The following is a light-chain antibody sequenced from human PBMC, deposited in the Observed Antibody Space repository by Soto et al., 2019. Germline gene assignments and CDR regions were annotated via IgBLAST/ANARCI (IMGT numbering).Light chain of an antibody. Sequence: EIVLTQSPATLSLSPGERATLSCRSSQSVSSYLGWYQQKPGQAPRLLIYDASSSATGIPARFSGSGSGTDLTLTIGSIEHEDFAVYYCQHSSNLTYSFVQGTKLEIK. CDR2: DAS. CDR3: QHSSNLTYS. J-gene: IGKJ2*01. CDR1: QSVSSY. V-gene: IGKV3-11*01.